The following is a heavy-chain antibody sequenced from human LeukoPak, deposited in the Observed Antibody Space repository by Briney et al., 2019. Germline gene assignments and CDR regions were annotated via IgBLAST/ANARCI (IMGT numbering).Heavy chain of an antibody. Sequence: PGRSLRLSCAASGFTFSSYGMHWVRQAPGEGLEWVAVIWYDGSNKYYADSVKGRFTITRDNSKNTLYLQMNSPRAEDTAVYYCAREVGYGSGGFDPWGQGTLVTVSS. D-gene: IGHD6-19*01. CDR3: AREVGYGSGGFDP. CDR1: GFTFSSYG. J-gene: IGHJ5*02. CDR2: IWYDGSNK. V-gene: IGHV3-33*01.